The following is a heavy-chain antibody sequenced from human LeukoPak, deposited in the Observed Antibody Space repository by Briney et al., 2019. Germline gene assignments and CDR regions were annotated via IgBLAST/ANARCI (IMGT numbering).Heavy chain of an antibody. CDR3: ARDNQGYYYGSGSYSPFYGMDV. J-gene: IGHJ6*02. Sequence: PSETLSLTCTVSGGSISSYYWSWIRQPPGKGLEWIGYIYYSGSTNYNPSLKSRVTISVDTSKNQFSLKLSSVTAADTAVYYCARDNQGYYYGSGSYSPFYGMDVWGQGTTVTVSS. D-gene: IGHD3-10*01. CDR1: GGSISSYY. V-gene: IGHV4-59*12. CDR2: IYYSGST.